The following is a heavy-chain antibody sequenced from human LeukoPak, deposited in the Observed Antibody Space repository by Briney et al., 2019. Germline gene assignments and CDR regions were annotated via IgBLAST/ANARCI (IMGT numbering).Heavy chain of an antibody. CDR1: GFTFSSYS. J-gene: IGHJ4*02. Sequence: GGSLRLSCAASGFTFSSYSMNWVRQAPGKGLAWVSSISSSSSYISYADSVKGRFTISRDNAKNSLYLQMNSLRAEDTAVYYCARGNVAAGDYWGQGTLVTVSS. CDR3: ARGNVAAGDY. CDR2: ISSSSSYI. V-gene: IGHV3-21*01. D-gene: IGHD6-13*01.